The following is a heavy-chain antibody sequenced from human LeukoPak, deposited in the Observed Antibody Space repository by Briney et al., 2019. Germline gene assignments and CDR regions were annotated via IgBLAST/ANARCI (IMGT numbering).Heavy chain of an antibody. D-gene: IGHD2-21*01. V-gene: IGHV1-8*01. CDR2: MNPNSGNT. CDR3: ARDCGNCGGAPDDTFDI. CDR1: GYTFTSYD. Sequence: GASVKVSCKASGYTFTSYDINWVRQATGQGLEWMGWMNPNSGNTGYAQKFQGRVTMTRNTSISTAYMELSSLRSDDTAVYYCARDCGNCGGAPDDTFDIWGQGTMVTVSS. J-gene: IGHJ3*02.